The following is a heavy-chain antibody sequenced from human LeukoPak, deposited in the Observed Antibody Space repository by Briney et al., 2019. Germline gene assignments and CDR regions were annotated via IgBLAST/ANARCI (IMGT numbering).Heavy chain of an antibody. Sequence: SCKASGYTFSSYAMSWVRQAPGKGLEWVSAISGSGGSTYYADSVKGRFTISRDNSKNTLYLQMNSLRAEDTAVYYCAKDRGVLATFFDYWGQGTLVTVSS. CDR3: AKDRGVLATFFDY. CDR1: GYTFSSYA. J-gene: IGHJ4*02. D-gene: IGHD5-12*01. CDR2: ISGSGGST. V-gene: IGHV3-23*01.